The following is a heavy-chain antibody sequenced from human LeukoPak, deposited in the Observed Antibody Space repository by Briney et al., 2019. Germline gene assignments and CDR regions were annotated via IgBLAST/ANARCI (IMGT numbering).Heavy chain of an antibody. CDR1: GFSLSPYA. CDR2: ISASGSGT. CDR3: AKDKLHTWYFDL. Sequence: GGSLRLSCTASGFSLSPYAMTWVRQAPGQGLESVSAISASGSGTDYADSVKGRFTISRDDSKNMLYLEMNSLRAEDAALYYCAKDKLHTWYFDLWGRGTLVTVSS. D-gene: IGHD4-23*01. J-gene: IGHJ2*01. V-gene: IGHV3-23*01.